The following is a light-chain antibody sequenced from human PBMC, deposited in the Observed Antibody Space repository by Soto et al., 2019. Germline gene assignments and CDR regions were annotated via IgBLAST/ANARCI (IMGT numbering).Light chain of an antibody. CDR3: QQSYSTPS. J-gene: IGKJ3*01. CDR1: QSISSY. CDR2: AAS. Sequence: DIQMTQSPSSLSASVGDRVTITCRASQSISSYLNWYQQKPGKAPKLLIYAASSLQSGVPSRFSGSGSGTDFTLTISSLQPEDFATYYCQQSYSTPSFCPGTKVDIK. V-gene: IGKV1-39*01.